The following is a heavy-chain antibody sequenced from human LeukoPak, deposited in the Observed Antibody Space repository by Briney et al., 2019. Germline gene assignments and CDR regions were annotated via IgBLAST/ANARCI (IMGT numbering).Heavy chain of an antibody. J-gene: IGHJ6*02. V-gene: IGHV4-31*03. CDR2: IYYSGST. CDR1: GGSISSGGYY. CDR3: ARDRHCSSTSCYHYYYGMDV. D-gene: IGHD2-2*01. Sequence: SETLSLTCTVSGGSISSGGYYWSWIRQHPGKGLEWIGYIYYSGSTYYNPSLKSRVTISVDTSKNQLSLKLSSVTAADTAVYYCARDRHCSSTSCYHYYYGMDVWGQGTTVTVSS.